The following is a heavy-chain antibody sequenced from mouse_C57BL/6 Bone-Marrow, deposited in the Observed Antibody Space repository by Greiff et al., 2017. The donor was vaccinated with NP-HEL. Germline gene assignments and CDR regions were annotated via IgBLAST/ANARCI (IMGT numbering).Heavy chain of an antibody. Sequence: EVKLMESGAELVRPGASVKLSCTASGFNIKDDYMHWVKQRPEQGLEWIGWIDPENGDTEYASKFQGKATITADTSSNTAYLQLSSLTSEDTAVYYCTTFGYDGEAFAYWGQGTLVTVSA. J-gene: IGHJ3*01. V-gene: IGHV14-4*01. CDR3: TTFGYDGEAFAY. D-gene: IGHD2-2*01. CDR1: GFNIKDDY. CDR2: IDPENGDT.